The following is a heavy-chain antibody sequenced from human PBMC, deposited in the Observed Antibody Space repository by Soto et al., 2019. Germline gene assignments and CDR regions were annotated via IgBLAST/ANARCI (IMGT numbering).Heavy chain of an antibody. V-gene: IGHV3-23*01. D-gene: IGHD5-18*01. CDR1: GLSFSNYA. J-gene: IGHJ4*02. CDR3: AEASSRGYNAADY. CDR2: ISSGGGIT. Sequence: EVQLLQSGGGLVQPGGSLSLSCGASGLSFSNYAMTWVRQIPGKGLEWVSGISSGGGITYYADSVKGRFTISRDNPKNTLSLQMNSLRAEDTGVYYFAEASSRGYNAADYWGQGTLVTVST.